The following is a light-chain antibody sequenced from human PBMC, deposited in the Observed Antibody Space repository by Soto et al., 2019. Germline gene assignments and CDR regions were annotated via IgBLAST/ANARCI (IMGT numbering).Light chain of an antibody. Sequence: EIVLTQSPGTLSLSPGERATLSCRASQSVSSSYLAWYQQKPGQAPRLLIYGASSRATGIPDRFSGSGSGTHFTLTINRLEPEDFAVYYCQQYGSSPPWTFGQGTKVEIK. J-gene: IGKJ1*01. V-gene: IGKV3-20*01. CDR1: QSVSSSY. CDR3: QQYGSSPPWT. CDR2: GAS.